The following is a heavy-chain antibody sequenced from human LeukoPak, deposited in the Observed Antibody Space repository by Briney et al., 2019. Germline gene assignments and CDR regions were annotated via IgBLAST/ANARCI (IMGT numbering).Heavy chain of an antibody. CDR1: GGSFSGYY. Sequence: SETLSLTCAVYGGSFSGYYWSWIRQPPGKGLEWIGEINHSGSTNYNPSLKSRVTISVDTSKNQFSLKLSSVTAADTAVYYCARGQWLAGYFDYWGQGTLVTVSS. V-gene: IGHV4-34*01. CDR2: INHSGST. D-gene: IGHD6-19*01. CDR3: ARGQWLAGYFDY. J-gene: IGHJ4*02.